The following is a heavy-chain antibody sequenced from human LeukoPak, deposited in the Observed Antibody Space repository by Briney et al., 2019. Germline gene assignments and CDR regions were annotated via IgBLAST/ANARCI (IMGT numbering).Heavy chain of an antibody. Sequence: ASVKVSCKASGYTFTGYYMHWVRQAPGQGLEWMGWINPNSGGTNYAQKFQGRVTMTRDTSTSTVYMELSSLRSEDTAVYYCARRSAYYYDSSGYDNYYFEYWGQGTLVTVSS. J-gene: IGHJ4*02. D-gene: IGHD3-22*01. CDR2: INPNSGGT. CDR3: ARRSAYYYDSSGYDNYYFEY. CDR1: GYTFTGYY. V-gene: IGHV1-2*02.